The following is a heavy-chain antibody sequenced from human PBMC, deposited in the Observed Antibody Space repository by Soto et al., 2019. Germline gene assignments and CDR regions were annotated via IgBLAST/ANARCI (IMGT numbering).Heavy chain of an antibody. CDR2: ISSSSSTI. CDR1: GFTFSSYS. D-gene: IGHD3-22*01. J-gene: IGHJ3*02. V-gene: IGHV3-48*02. Sequence: GGSLRLSCAASGFTFSSYSMNWVRQAPGKGLEWVSYISSSSSTIYYADSVKGRFTISRDNAKNSLYLQMNSLRDEDTAVYYCARVRSNYYDSSGRGPDAFDIWGQGTMVTVSS. CDR3: ARVRSNYYDSSGRGPDAFDI.